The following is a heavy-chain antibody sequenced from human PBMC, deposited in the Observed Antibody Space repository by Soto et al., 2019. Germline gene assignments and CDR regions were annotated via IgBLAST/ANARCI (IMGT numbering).Heavy chain of an antibody. D-gene: IGHD3-9*01. CDR3: VRHHYDVLTGYLYHFDY. Sequence: PGESLKISCKSSRFSFPPDVSYWISWVRLMPGKGLEWIGRIDPSESYTNYSPSFQGHVTISADKSTNSAYLQWRSLRASDTAIYYCVRHHYDVLTGYLYHFDYWGQGTLVTVSS. CDR1: RFSFPPDVSYW. V-gene: IGHV5-10-1*01. CDR2: IDPSESYT. J-gene: IGHJ4*02.